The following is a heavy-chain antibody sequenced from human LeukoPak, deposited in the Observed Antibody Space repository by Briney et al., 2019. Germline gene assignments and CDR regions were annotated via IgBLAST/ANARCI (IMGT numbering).Heavy chain of an antibody. CDR3: AKPVMVTAVTHYFDY. J-gene: IGHJ4*02. V-gene: IGHV1-69*05. Sequence: ASVKVSCKASGGSFLSYPISWVRQAPGQGLEWMGEFTPIFAIANYAQEFQGRVTISTDDSTGTAYMELSILTSDDTAVYYCAKPVMVTAVTHYFDYWGQGSLVTVSS. CDR1: GGSFLSYP. CDR2: FTPIFAIA. D-gene: IGHD2-21*02.